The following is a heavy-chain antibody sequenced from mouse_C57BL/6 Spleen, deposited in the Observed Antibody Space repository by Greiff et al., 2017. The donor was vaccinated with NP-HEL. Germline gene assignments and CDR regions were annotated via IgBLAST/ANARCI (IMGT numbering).Heavy chain of an antibody. D-gene: IGHD2-4*01. CDR1: GFTFSSYT. CDR2: ISGGGGNT. CDR3: AREGDYDEVWYAMDY. J-gene: IGHJ4*01. Sequence: EVKLMESGGGLVKPGGSLKLSCAASGFTFSSYTMSWVRQTPEKRLEWVATISGGGGNTYYPDSVKGRFTISRDNAKNTLYLQMSSLRSEDTALYYCAREGDYDEVWYAMDYWGQGTSVTVSS. V-gene: IGHV5-9*01.